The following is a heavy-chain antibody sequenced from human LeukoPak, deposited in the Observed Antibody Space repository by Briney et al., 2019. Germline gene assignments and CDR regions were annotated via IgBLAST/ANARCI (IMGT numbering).Heavy chain of an antibody. CDR1: GFTFSSYG. Sequence: GGSLRLSCAASGFTFSSYGMHWVRQAPGKGLEWVANIQSDGSVQQYVDSVKGRLTISRDNAKNSLYLQMNSLRAEDTAVYYCARIPRGSGWSFLDFWGQGTLVTVTS. CDR3: ARIPRGSGWSFLDF. V-gene: IGHV3-7*01. CDR2: IQSDGSVQ. J-gene: IGHJ4*02. D-gene: IGHD6-19*01.